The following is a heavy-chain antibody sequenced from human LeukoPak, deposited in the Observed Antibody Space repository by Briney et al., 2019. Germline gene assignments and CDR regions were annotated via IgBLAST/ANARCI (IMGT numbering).Heavy chain of an antibody. J-gene: IGHJ6*03. V-gene: IGHV3-9*01. CDR1: GFTFDDYA. CDR2: ISWNSGNI. D-gene: IGHD6-13*01. CDR3: AKGGIHRGYYYYYMDV. Sequence: QPGGTLRLSCAASGFTFDDYAMHWVRQAPGKGLEWVSGISWNSGNIGYADSVKGRFTISRDNAKNSLYLQMNSLRAEDTALYYCAKGGIHRGYYYYYMDVWGKGTTVTISS.